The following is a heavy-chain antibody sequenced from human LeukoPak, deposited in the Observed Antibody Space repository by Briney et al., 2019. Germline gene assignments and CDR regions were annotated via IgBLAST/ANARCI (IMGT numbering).Heavy chain of an antibody. CDR1: GYTFTDYY. Sequence: ASVKVSCKASGYTFTDYYMHWVRQAPGQGLEWMGWISAYNGNTNYAQKLQGRVTMTTDTSTSTAYMELRSLRSDDTAVYYCARAKEWELPYYFDYWGQGTLVTVSS. J-gene: IGHJ4*02. CDR3: ARAKEWELPYYFDY. V-gene: IGHV1-18*04. D-gene: IGHD1-26*01. CDR2: ISAYNGNT.